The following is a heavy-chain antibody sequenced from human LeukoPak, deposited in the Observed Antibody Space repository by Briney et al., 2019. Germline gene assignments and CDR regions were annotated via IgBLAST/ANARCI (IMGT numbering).Heavy chain of an antibody. D-gene: IGHD6-13*01. J-gene: IGHJ4*02. CDR1: GYTFTSYA. CDR3: ARIPLSSSWTGFDY. CDR2: INTNTGNP. V-gene: IGHV7-4-1*02. Sequence: ASVKVSCKASGYTFTSYAMNWVRQAPGQGLEWMGWINTNTGNPTYAQGFTGRFVSSLDTSVSTAYLQISSLKAEDTAVYYCARIPLSSSWTGFDYWGQGTLVTVSS.